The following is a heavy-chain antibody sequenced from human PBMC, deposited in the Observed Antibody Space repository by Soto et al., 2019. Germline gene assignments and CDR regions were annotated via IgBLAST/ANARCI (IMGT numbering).Heavy chain of an antibody. CDR3: ASTKQQLVRLYRRYYYYYGMDV. Sequence: SVKVSCKASGGTFSSYAISWVRQAPGQGLEWMGGIIPIFGTANYAQKFQGRVTITADESTSTAYVELSSLRSEDTAVYYCASTKQQLVRLYRRYYYYYGMDVWGQGTTVTV. V-gene: IGHV1-69*13. CDR2: IIPIFGTA. J-gene: IGHJ6*02. CDR1: GGTFSSYA. D-gene: IGHD6-13*01.